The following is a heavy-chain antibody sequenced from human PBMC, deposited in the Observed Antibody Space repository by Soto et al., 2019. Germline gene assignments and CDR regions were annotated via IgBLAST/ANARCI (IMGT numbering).Heavy chain of an antibody. CDR3: ARAFCTNGVCYYFFDY. V-gene: IGHV3-33*01. CDR2: IYYDGSNR. D-gene: IGHD2-8*01. J-gene: IGHJ4*01. Sequence: GSPGLPCCAAWFPFRSYAMHLGRQAPGKGLEWVAVIYYDGSNRYYGDAVKGRFTISRDNSKSTLYLQMSSLRAEDTAVYYCARAFCTNGVCYYFFDYWGHGT. CDR1: WFPFRSYA.